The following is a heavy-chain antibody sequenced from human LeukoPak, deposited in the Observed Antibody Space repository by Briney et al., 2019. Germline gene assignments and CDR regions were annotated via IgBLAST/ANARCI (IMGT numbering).Heavy chain of an antibody. Sequence: SGPALVKPTQTLTLTCSFSGFSLKNSGMGVSWIRQPPGKALEWLARIDWDDEIYYSTSLQPRLTVSKDPSKNEVVLTMTNMDPVDTGTYYCARTSNYYDASGDTFDFWGQGTLVTVSS. V-gene: IGHV2-70*11. CDR2: IDWDDEI. D-gene: IGHD3-22*01. J-gene: IGHJ4*02. CDR1: GFSLKNSGMG. CDR3: ARTSNYYDASGDTFDF.